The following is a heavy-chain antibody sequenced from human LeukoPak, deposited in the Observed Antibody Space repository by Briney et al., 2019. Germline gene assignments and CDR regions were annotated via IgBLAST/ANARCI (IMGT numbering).Heavy chain of an antibody. CDR2: MNPNRGNT. CDR1: GYTFTSYD. Sequence: ASVKVSCKASGYTFTSYDINWVRQDTGQGLEWMGWMNPNRGNTGYAQKFQGRVTITRNTSISTAYIELSSLRSEDTAVYYCARVYSSSWYYYYYYMDVWGKGTTVTVSS. D-gene: IGHD6-13*01. CDR3: ARVYSSSWYYYYYYMDV. J-gene: IGHJ6*03. V-gene: IGHV1-8*03.